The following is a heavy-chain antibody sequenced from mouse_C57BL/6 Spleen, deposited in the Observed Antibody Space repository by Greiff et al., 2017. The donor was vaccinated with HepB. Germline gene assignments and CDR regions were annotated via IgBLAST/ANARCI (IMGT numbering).Heavy chain of an antibody. Sequence: QVQLQQSGAELVKPGASVKISCKASGYAFSSYWMNWVKQRPGKGLEWIGQIYPGDGDTNYNGKFKGKATLTADKSSSTAYMQLSSLTSEDSAVYFCARGDYSNYLFDYWGQGTTLTVSS. J-gene: IGHJ2*01. V-gene: IGHV1-80*01. D-gene: IGHD2-5*01. CDR3: ARGDYSNYLFDY. CDR2: IYPGDGDT. CDR1: GYAFSSYW.